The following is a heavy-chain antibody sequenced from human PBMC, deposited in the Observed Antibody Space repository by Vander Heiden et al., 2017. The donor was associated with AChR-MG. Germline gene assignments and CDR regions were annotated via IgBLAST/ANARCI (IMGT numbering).Heavy chain of an antibody. Sequence: QVQLVESGGGVVPPGGSLRLSCAASGFTFRSYGMQRVRQAPGKGLEWVAFRRYDGSNKYYADSVKGRFTISRDNSKNTLYLQMNSLRAEDTAVYYCAKETVDYWGQGTLVTVSS. CDR3: AKETVDY. J-gene: IGHJ4*02. CDR1: GFTFRSYG. CDR2: RRYDGSNK. D-gene: IGHD4-4*01. V-gene: IGHV3-30*02.